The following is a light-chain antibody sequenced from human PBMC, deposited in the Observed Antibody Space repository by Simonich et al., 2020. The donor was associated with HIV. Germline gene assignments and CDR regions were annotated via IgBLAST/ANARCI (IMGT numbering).Light chain of an antibody. CDR1: SSDVGGYNY. CDR3: YSYAGNNKV. V-gene: IGLV2-14*01. CDR2: DVS. Sequence: QSALTQPASVSGSPGQSITISCTGTSSDVGGYNYVSWYQQHPGKAPKLMIYDVSKRPSGVSNRFSGSKSGNTASLTVSGLQAKDEADYYCYSYAGNNKVFGGGTKLTVL. J-gene: IGLJ2*01.